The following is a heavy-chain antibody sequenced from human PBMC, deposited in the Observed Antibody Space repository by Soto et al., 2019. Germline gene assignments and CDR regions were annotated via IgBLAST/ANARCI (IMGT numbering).Heavy chain of an antibody. CDR2: ISYDGSNK. V-gene: IGHV3-30*03. J-gene: IGHJ4*02. Sequence: PGGSLRLSCAASGFTFGSYGMHWVRQAPGKGLEWVAVISYDGSNKYYADSVKGRFTISRDNSKNTLYLQMDSLRAEDTAVYYCASELKIVVVTPRRPFDYWGQGTLVTVSS. CDR3: ASELKIVVVTPRRPFDY. CDR1: GFTFGSYG. D-gene: IGHD3-22*01.